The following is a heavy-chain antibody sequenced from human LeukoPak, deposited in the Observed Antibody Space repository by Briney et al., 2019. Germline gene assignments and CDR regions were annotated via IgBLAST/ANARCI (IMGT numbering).Heavy chain of an antibody. V-gene: IGHV1-24*01. D-gene: IGHD2-2*01. CDR1: GYTLTELS. CDR3: ATPPYCSSTSCYQTHYFDY. Sequence: ASVKVSCKVSGYTLTELSMHWVRQAPGKGLEWMGGFDPEDGETIYAQKFQGRVTMTEDTSTDTAYMGLSSLRSEDTAVYYCATPPYCSSTSCYQTHYFDYWGQGTLVTVSS. J-gene: IGHJ4*02. CDR2: FDPEDGET.